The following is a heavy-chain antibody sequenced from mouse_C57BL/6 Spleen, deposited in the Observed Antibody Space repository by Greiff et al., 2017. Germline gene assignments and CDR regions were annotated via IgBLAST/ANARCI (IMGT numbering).Heavy chain of an antibody. Sequence: QVHVKQSGAELARPGASVKLSCKASGYTFTSYGISWVKQRTGQGLEWIGEIYPRSGNTYYNEKFKGKATLTADKSSSTAYMELRSLTSEDSAVYFCARSGYGNYGFAYWGQGTLVTVSA. CDR3: ARSGYGNYGFAY. CDR2: IYPRSGNT. D-gene: IGHD2-10*02. CDR1: GYTFTSYG. J-gene: IGHJ3*01. V-gene: IGHV1-81*01.